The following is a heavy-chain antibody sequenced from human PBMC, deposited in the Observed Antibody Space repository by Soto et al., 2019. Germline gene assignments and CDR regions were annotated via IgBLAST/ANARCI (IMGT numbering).Heavy chain of an antibody. CDR3: AVGYRIAARRGAVDI. CDR1: GYTFTGYY. J-gene: IGHJ3*02. CDR2: INPNSGGT. Sequence: ASVKVSCKASGYTFTGYYMHWVRQAPGQGLEWMGWINPNSGGTNYAQKFQGRVTMTRDTSISTAYMELSRLRSDDTAVYYCAVGYRIAARRGAVDIWGQGTMVTVSS. V-gene: IGHV1-2*02. D-gene: IGHD6-6*01.